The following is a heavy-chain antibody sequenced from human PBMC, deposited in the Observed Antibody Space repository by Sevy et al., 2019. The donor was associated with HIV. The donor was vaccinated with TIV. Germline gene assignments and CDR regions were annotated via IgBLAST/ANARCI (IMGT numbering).Heavy chain of an antibody. Sequence: ASVKVSCKASGYTFTSYGIIWVRQAPGQGLEWMGWISAYNGNTNYAQRLQGRVTMTTDTSTSTAYVELTSLSSDDTGVYYCARGPGKYYDSSGYYYPPSYWGQGTLVTVSS. D-gene: IGHD3-22*01. CDR1: GYTFTSYG. V-gene: IGHV1-18*01. CDR2: ISAYNGNT. CDR3: ARGPGKYYDSSGYYYPPSY. J-gene: IGHJ4*02.